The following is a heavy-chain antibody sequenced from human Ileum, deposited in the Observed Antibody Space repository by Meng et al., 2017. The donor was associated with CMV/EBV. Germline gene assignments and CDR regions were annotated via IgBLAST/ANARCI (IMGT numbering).Heavy chain of an antibody. Sequence: GSLRLSCTVSGGSFTNYYWSWIRQPPGKGLEWIGYIYYSGYTKYNPSLKSRVTISLDTSKNQFSLRLSSVTAADTAVYYCARMNQLLSYGFDIWGQGALVTVSS. V-gene: IGHV4-59*01. D-gene: IGHD2-2*01. CDR3: ARMNQLLSYGFDI. J-gene: IGHJ3*02. CDR2: IYYSGYT. CDR1: GGSFTNYY.